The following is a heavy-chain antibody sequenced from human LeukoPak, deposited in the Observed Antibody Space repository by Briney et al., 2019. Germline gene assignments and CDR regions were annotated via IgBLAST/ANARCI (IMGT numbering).Heavy chain of an antibody. Sequence: GASVKVSCKASGYTFTGYYMHWVRQAPGHGLECMGWINPNSGGTNYAQKFQGWVTMTRDTSLSTAYMELSRLRSDDTAVYYCARGTVVTPISWFDPWGQGTLVTVSS. D-gene: IGHD4-23*01. J-gene: IGHJ5*02. CDR3: ARGTVVTPISWFDP. CDR2: INPNSGGT. CDR1: GYTFTGYY. V-gene: IGHV1-2*04.